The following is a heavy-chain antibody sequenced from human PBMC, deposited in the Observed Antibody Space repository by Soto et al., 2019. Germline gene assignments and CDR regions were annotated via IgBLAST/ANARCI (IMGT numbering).Heavy chain of an antibody. Sequence: VKVSCKASGYTFTSYGISWVRQAPGQGLEWMGWISAYNGNTNYAQKLQGRVTMTTDTSTSTAYMELRSLRSDDTAVYYCARINSLSGIAVAGTDFDYWGQGTLVTVSS. CDR2: ISAYNGNT. J-gene: IGHJ4*02. V-gene: IGHV1-18*04. CDR1: GYTFTSYG. CDR3: ARINSLSGIAVAGTDFDY. D-gene: IGHD6-19*01.